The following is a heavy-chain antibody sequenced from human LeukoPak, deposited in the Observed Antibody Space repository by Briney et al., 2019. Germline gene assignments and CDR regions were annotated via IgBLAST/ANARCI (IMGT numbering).Heavy chain of an antibody. Sequence: GASVKVSCKASGGTFSSYAISWVRQAPGQGLEWMGWMNPNSGNTGYAQKFQGRVTVTRNTSISTAYMELSSLRSEDTAVYYCARGGQIQLWGYYYGMDVWGQGTTVTVSS. J-gene: IGHJ6*02. D-gene: IGHD5-18*01. CDR2: MNPNSGNT. CDR1: GGTFSSYA. CDR3: ARGGQIQLWGYYYGMDV. V-gene: IGHV1-8*02.